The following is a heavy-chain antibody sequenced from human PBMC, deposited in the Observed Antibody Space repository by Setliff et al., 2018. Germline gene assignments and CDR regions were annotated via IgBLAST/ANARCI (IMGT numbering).Heavy chain of an antibody. J-gene: IGHJ5*02. CDR2: IFPADADT. Sequence: PGESLKISCKESRDSFTNYWIIWVRQVPGKGLEWMGMIFPADADTRYNPSFEGQVTMSLDRSITTAYLQWDSLKASDTAIYYCAQKHQRASWAFDPWGRGTLVTVSS. CDR1: RDSFTNYW. CDR3: AQKHQRASWAFDP. D-gene: IGHD2-2*01. V-gene: IGHV5-51*01.